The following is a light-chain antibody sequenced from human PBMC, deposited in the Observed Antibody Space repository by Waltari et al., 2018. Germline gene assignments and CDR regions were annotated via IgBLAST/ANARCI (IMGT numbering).Light chain of an antibody. J-gene: IGKJ5*01. CDR3: MQGTHWGVIT. CDR1: QSLVYSDGNTY. V-gene: IGKV2-30*01. Sequence: DVVMTQSPLSLPVTLGQPASISCRSSQSLVYSDGNTYLNWFQQRPGQSPRRLIYKVSNRDSGVPDRFSGSGSGTDFTLKSSRVEAEDVGVYYFMQGTHWGVITFGQGTRLEIK. CDR2: KVS.